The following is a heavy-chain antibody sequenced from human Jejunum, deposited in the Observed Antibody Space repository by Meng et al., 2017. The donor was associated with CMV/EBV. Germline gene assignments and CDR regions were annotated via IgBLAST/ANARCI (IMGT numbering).Heavy chain of an antibody. V-gene: IGHV3-53*01. J-gene: IGHJ4*02. CDR3: VVGHDSRKVAY. CDR1: GFSVGISH. CDR2: ICSGDTT. D-gene: IGHD2-15*01. Sequence: CKVSGFSVGISHTNWVRQAPGKGLEWVSVICSGDTTHYADSVKGRFIISRDNSMNTLYLQMDSLRAEDTAVYYCVVGHDSRKVAYWGQGTLVTVSS.